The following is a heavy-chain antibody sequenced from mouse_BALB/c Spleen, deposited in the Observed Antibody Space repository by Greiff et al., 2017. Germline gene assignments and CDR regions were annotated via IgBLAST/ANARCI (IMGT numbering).Heavy chain of an antibody. D-gene: IGHD1-1*01. V-gene: IGHV1-5*01. CDR1: GYTFTSYW. CDR2: IYPGNSDT. Sequence: EVQLQQSGTVLARPGASVKMSCKASGYTFTSYWMHWVKQRPGQGLEWIGAIYPGNSDTSYNQKFKGKAKLTAVTSTSTAYMELSSLTNEDSAVYYCTRYYGSSPFDYWGQGTTLTVSS. CDR3: TRYYGSSPFDY. J-gene: IGHJ2*01.